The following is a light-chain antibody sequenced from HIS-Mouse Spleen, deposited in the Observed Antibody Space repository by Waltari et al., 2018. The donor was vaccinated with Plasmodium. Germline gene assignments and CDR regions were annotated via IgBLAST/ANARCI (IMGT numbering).Light chain of an antibody. Sequence: EIVLTQSPGTLSLSPGERATLSCRASQSVSRSYLAWDQQKPGQAPRLLIYGASSRATGIPDRFSGSGSGTDFTLTISRLEPEDFAVYYCQQYGSSPRTFGQGTKVEIK. CDR3: QQYGSSPRT. CDR2: GAS. CDR1: QSVSRSY. V-gene: IGKV3-20*01. J-gene: IGKJ1*01.